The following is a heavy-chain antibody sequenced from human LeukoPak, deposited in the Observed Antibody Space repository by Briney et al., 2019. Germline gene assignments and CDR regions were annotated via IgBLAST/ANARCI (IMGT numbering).Heavy chain of an antibody. V-gene: IGHV3-21*01. Sequence: GGSLRLSCAPSGFIFSSYSMNWVRQAPGKGLEWVSSISSSSSYIYYADSVKGRFTISRDNAKNSLYLQMNSLRAEDTAVYYCARDEIYCTNGVCYPPNWFDPWGQGTLVTVSS. J-gene: IGHJ5*02. D-gene: IGHD2-8*01. CDR3: ARDEIYCTNGVCYPPNWFDP. CDR2: ISSSSSYI. CDR1: GFIFSSYS.